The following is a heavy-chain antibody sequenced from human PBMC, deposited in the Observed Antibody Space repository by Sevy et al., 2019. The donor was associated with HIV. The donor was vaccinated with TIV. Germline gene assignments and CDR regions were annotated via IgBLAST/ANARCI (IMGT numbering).Heavy chain of an antibody. V-gene: IGHV5-51*01. CDR2: IYPGDSDT. Sequence: GESLKISCKGSGYSFTSYWIGWVRQMPGKGLEWMGIIYPGDSDTRYSPSFQGQVTISADKSISTAYLQWSSLKASDTAMYYCARSGYSGYDSPNYYYGMDVWGQGTTVTVSS. D-gene: IGHD5-12*01. CDR3: ARSGYSGYDSPNYYYGMDV. J-gene: IGHJ6*02. CDR1: GYSFTSYW.